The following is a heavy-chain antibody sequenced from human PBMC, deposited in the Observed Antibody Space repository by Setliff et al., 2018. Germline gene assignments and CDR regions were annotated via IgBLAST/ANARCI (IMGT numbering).Heavy chain of an antibody. CDR3: ARHDARGYYYYMDV. J-gene: IGHJ6*03. V-gene: IGHV4-4*02. Sequence: PSETLSLTCTVSGASINSLSWWSWVRQPPGKGLEWIGEIYHDGNDKYTPSVHYSPSLKSRVTISIDKSNNQFSLKLSSVTAADTAIYYCARHDARGYYYYMDVWGEGTTVTVSS. CDR1: GASINSLSW. CDR2: IYHDGND. D-gene: IGHD3-10*01.